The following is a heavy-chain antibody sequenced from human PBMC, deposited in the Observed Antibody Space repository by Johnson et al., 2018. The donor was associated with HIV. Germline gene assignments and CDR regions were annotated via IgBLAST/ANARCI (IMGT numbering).Heavy chain of an antibody. CDR2: IYSGGST. CDR3: AIEMGREDDSFDI. D-gene: IGHD1-26*01. V-gene: IGHV3-66*01. Sequence: VQLVESGGGLVQPGGSLRLSCAASGFTFSNAWMSWVRQAPGKGLEWVSLIYSGGSTYYADSVKGRFTISRDNSKNTLYLQINSLRAEDTDVYYCAIEMGREDDSFDIWGQGTMVTVSS. CDR1: GFTFSNAW. J-gene: IGHJ3*02.